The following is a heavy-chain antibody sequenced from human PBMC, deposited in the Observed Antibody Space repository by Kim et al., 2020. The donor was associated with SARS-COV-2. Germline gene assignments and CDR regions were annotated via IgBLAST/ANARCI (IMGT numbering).Heavy chain of an antibody. CDR2: ISGDGGST. J-gene: IGHJ6*02. CDR3: AKGFLGSGCYWCYGMDV. Sequence: GGSLRLSCAASGFTFDDYAMHWVRQAPGKGLEWVSLISGDGGSTYYADSVKGRFTISRDNSKNSLYLQMNSLRTEDTALYYCAKGFLGSGCYWCYGMDVWGQGTTVTVSS. D-gene: IGHD2-2*01. V-gene: IGHV3-43*02. CDR1: GFTFDDYA.